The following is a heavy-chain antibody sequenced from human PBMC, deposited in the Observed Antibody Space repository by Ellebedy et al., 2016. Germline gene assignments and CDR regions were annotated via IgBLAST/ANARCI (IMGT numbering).Heavy chain of an antibody. J-gene: IGHJ2*01. D-gene: IGHD5-18*01. CDR3: ARGGGYSYDSWWYPDV. CDR2: IKQDGSAN. V-gene: IGHV3-7*01. Sequence: GGSLRLXXAASGFTFSSYWMAWVRQAPGKGLEWVANIKQDGSANEYVDSVKGRFTITRDNTKNSLYLQMDSLRAEDTAVYYCARGGGYSYDSWWYPDVWGRGTLVTVSS. CDR1: GFTFSSYW.